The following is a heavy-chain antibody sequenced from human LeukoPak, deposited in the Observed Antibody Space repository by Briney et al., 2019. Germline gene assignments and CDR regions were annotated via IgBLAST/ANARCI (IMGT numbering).Heavy chain of an antibody. V-gene: IGHV5-51*01. CDR3: ARRGYSREYFDD. Sequence: GESLKISCMGSGYSFTSYWIAWVRQMPGKGLEWMGVIYPGDSDTRYNPSFQGQVTTSADKSISTAYLQWSSLKASDTAMYYCARRGYSREYFDDWGQGTLVTVSS. D-gene: IGHD6-13*01. CDR2: IYPGDSDT. J-gene: IGHJ4*02. CDR1: GYSFTSYW.